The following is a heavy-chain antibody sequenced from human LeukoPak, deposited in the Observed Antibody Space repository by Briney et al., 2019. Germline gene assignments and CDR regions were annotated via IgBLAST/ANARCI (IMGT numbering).Heavy chain of an antibody. CDR1: DGSISSFY. D-gene: IGHD3-3*01. CDR3: ASGTIFGVIAPSSFHR. Sequence: PSGTLSLTCTVSDGSISSFYWTWIRQSPGKGLEWIGYIFYGGNTNYNPSLKSRVTMSMDTSKSQFSLKLTSVTAADTAVYYCASGTIFGVIAPSSFHRWGRGALVTVSS. J-gene: IGHJ5*02. CDR2: IFYGGNT. V-gene: IGHV4-59*12.